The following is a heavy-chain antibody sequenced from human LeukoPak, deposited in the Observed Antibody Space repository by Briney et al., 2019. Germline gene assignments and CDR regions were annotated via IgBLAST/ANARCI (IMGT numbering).Heavy chain of an antibody. D-gene: IGHD5-24*01. CDR2: IIPILGIA. J-gene: IGHJ4*02. CDR1: GGTFSSYA. CDR3: ARGDGYPSPEYYFDY. Sequence: SVKVSCKASGGTFSSYAISWVRQAPGQGLEWMGRIIPILGIANYAQKFQGRVTITADKSTSTAYMELSRLRSDDTAVYYCARGDGYPSPEYYFDYWGQGTLVTVSS. V-gene: IGHV1-69*04.